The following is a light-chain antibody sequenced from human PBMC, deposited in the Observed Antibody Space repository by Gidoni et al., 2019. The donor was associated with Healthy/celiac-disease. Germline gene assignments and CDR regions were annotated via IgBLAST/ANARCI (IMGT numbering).Light chain of an antibody. CDR3: QQYKNWPPIST. Sequence: EIVMTQSPATLSVSPGERATLSCTASQSVSSNLAWYQQKPGQAPRLRIYGASTRATGIPARFSGSGSGTEFTLTISSLQSEDFAVYYCQQYKNWPPISTFGPGTKVDIK. V-gene: IGKV3D-15*01. CDR2: GAS. J-gene: IGKJ3*01. CDR1: QSVSSN.